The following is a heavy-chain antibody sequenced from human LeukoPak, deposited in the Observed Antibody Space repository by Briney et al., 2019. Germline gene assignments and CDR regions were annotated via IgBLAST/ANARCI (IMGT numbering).Heavy chain of an antibody. Sequence: GGSLRLSCASSGFTFDDCAMHWVRQAPGKGLEWVSGISWNSGDIGYADSVKGRFTISRDNAKNSLYLQMNSLRTEDTALYYCVKVAGYSYGYFDYWGQGTLVTVSS. V-gene: IGHV3-9*01. CDR3: VKVAGYSYGYFDY. CDR1: GFTFDDCA. D-gene: IGHD5-18*01. J-gene: IGHJ4*02. CDR2: ISWNSGDI.